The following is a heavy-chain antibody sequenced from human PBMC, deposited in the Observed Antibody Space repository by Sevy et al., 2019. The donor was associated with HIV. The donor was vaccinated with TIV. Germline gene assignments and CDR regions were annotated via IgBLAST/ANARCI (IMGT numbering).Heavy chain of an antibody. D-gene: IGHD6-13*01. CDR1: GFTFSDYH. Sequence: RGSLRLSCAASGFTFSDYHMSWIRQAPGKGLERVSYISSSSSTIYYADSAKGRFTISRDNANNSLYLQMNSLSAEDTAVYYCARARQQLEERYYYYGIDVWGQGTRVSVSS. CDR3: ARARQQLEERYYYYGIDV. V-gene: IGHV3-11*01. CDR2: ISSSSSTI. J-gene: IGHJ6*02.